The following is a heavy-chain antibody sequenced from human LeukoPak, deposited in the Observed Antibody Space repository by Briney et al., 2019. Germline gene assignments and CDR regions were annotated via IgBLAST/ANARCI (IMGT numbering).Heavy chain of an antibody. V-gene: IGHV4-39*01. J-gene: IGHJ5*02. CDR1: GGSISSSSYY. CDR3: ARQEGYCSSTSCYFNWFDP. CDR2: IYYSGST. Sequence: SETLSLTCTVSGGSISSSSYYWGWIRQPPGKGLEWIGSIYYSGSTYYNPSLKSRVTISVDTSKNQFSLKLSSVTAADTAVYYCARQEGYCSSTSCYFNWFDPWGQGTLVTVSS. D-gene: IGHD2-2*01.